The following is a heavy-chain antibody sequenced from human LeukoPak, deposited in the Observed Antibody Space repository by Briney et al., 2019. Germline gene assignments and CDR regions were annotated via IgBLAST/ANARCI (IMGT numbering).Heavy chain of an antibody. CDR2: ISSSSSYI. CDR1: GFTFSSYS. V-gene: IGHV3-21*01. D-gene: IGHD5-18*01. CDR3: ACGYSYGHPIDY. J-gene: IGHJ4*02. Sequence: KAGGSLRLSCAASGFTFSSYSMNWVRQAPGKGLEWVSSISSSSSYIYYADSVKGRFTISRDNAKNSLYLQMNSLRAEDTAVYYCACGYSYGHPIDYWGQGTLVTVSS.